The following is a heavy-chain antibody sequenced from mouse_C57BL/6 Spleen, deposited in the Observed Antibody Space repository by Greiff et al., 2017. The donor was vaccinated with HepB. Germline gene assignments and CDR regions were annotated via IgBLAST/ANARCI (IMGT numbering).Heavy chain of an antibody. D-gene: IGHD2-3*01. Sequence: QVQLQQPGAELVKPGASVKLSCKASGYTFTSYWMQWVKQRPRQGLEWIGEIDPSDSYTNYNQKFKGKATLTVDTSSSTAYMQRSSLTSEDSAVYYCARYYDGYGNAMDYWGQGTSVTVSS. CDR1: GYTFTSYW. J-gene: IGHJ4*01. V-gene: IGHV1-50*01. CDR2: IDPSDSYT. CDR3: ARYYDGYGNAMDY.